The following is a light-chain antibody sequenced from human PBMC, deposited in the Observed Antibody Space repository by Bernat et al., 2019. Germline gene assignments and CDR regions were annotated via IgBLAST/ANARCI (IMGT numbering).Light chain of an antibody. CDR1: SINVGNQG. CDR2: RNN. V-gene: IGLV10-54*04. CDR3: SAWDSGLSAYV. Sequence: QAGLTQPPSVSKDLRQTATLTCTGNSINVGNQGAAWLQQHQGHPPKLLSYRNNNRPSGISERFSASRSGNTASLTITGLQPEDEADYYCSAWDSGLSAYVFGTGTKVTVL. J-gene: IGLJ1*01.